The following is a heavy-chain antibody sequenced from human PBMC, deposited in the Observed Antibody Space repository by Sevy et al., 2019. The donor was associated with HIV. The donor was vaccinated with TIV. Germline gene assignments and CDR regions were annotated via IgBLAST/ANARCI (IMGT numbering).Heavy chain of an antibody. CDR2: INPNSGGT. J-gene: IGHJ4*02. D-gene: IGHD3-10*01. V-gene: IGHV1-2*06. CDR3: ARASNLDYYGSGSYYNY. CDR1: GYTFTGYY. Sequence: ASVKVSCKASGYTFTGYYMHWVRQAPGQGLEWMGRINPNSGGTNYAQKFQGRVTMTRDTSISTAYMELSRLRSDDTAVYYCARASNLDYYGSGSYYNYWGQGTLVTVSS.